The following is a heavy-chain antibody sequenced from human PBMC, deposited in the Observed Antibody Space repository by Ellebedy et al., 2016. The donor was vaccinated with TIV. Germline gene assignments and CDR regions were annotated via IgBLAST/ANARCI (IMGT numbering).Heavy chain of an antibody. CDR2: IIPIFGTA. D-gene: IGHD3-3*01. Sequence: SVKVSCXASGGTFSSYAISWVRQAPGQGLEWMGGIIPIFGTANYAQKFQGRVTITADESTSTAYMELSSLRSEDTAVYYCARLDPEAPQYYDFWSGRNYYYYMDVWGKGTTVTVSS. CDR1: GGTFSSYA. J-gene: IGHJ6*03. CDR3: ARLDPEAPQYYDFWSGRNYYYYMDV. V-gene: IGHV1-69*13.